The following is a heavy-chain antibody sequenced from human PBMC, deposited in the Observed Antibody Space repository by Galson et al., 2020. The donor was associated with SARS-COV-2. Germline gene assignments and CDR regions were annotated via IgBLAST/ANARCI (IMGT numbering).Heavy chain of an antibody. Sequence: SETLSLTFAVYGGSFSGYYWSWIRQPPGKGLEWMGEINHSGSTNYNPSLKSRVTISIDTSKNQFSLKLNSVTAADTAVYYCARGGPPASYYDGSGYYLDYWGQGTLVTVSS. CDR3: ARGGPPASYYDGSGYYLDY. CDR2: INHSGST. J-gene: IGHJ4*02. CDR1: GGSFSGYY. D-gene: IGHD3-22*01. V-gene: IGHV4-34*01.